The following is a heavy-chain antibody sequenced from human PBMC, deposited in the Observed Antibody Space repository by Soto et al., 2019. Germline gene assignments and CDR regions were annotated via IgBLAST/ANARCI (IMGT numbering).Heavy chain of an antibody. D-gene: IGHD3-22*01. V-gene: IGHV1-3*01. CDR2: INAGNGNT. J-gene: IGHJ4*02. CDR1: GYPFTSYA. Sequence: ASLKLSCKSSGYPFTSYAIHWVRQAPGQRLEWMGWINAGNGNTKYSQKFQGRVTITRDTSASTAYMELSSLRSEDTAVYYCARDDYYDSRVHDYWGQGTLVTVSS. CDR3: ARDDYYDSRVHDY.